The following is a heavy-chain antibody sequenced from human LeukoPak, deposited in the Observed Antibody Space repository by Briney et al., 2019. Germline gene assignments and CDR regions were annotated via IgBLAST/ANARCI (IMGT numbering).Heavy chain of an antibody. CDR1: GGSISSYY. CDR2: IYTGGST. V-gene: IGHV4-4*07. Sequence: SETLSLTCTVYGGSISSYYWSWIRQPAGKGLEWIGRIYTGGSTNYNPSLKSRVTMSVDTSKNQYSLKLSSVTAADTAVYYCARGPCQATDEAFDIWGQGTMVTVSS. J-gene: IGHJ3*02. CDR3: ARGPCQATDEAFDI. D-gene: IGHD5-12*01.